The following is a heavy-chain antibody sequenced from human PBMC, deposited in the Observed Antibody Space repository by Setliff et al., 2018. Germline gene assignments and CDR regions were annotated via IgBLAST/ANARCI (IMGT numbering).Heavy chain of an antibody. CDR2: IYYSGST. V-gene: IGHV4-31*03. J-gene: IGHJ2*01. CDR1: GASITSEAYY. D-gene: IGHD6-19*01. CDR3: ARSRTTAVKGGVFAV. Sequence: PSETLSLTCIVSGASITSEAYYWSWIRQYPGKGLELIGYIYYSGSTYYNPSLQSRVTVSLDSSKNHFSLELTSVTAADTAEYFCARSRTTAVKGGVFAVWGGGTLVTVSS.